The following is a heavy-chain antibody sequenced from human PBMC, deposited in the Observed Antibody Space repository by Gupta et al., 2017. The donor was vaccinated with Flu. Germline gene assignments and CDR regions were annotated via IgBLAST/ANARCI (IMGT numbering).Heavy chain of an antibody. CDR3: AKDQIYYGILTGTILGPFDY. CDR2: ITYSASST. Sequence: EVQLLESGGGLVQPGGSLRLSCAASGFTFSSYAMSWVRHAPGKGLEWVSTITYSASSTYYADSVKGRFTISTDNSKNTLYLQMNSLRADDTAVYYWAKDQIYYGILTGTILGPFDYWGQGTLVTVSS. J-gene: IGHJ4*02. CDR1: GFTFSSYA. D-gene: IGHD3-9*01. V-gene: IGHV3-23*01.